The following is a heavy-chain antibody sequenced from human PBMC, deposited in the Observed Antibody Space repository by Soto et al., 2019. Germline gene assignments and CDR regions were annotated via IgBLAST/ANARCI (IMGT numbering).Heavy chain of an antibody. J-gene: IGHJ5*02. CDR2: IWYDGSNK. V-gene: IGHV3-33*01. Sequence: GGSLRLSCAASGFTFSSYGMHWVRQAPGKGLEWVAVIWYDGSNKYYADSVKGRFTISRDNSKNTLYLQMNSPRAEDTAVYYCARDHLRYCSSTSCYIPWFDPWGQGTLVTVSS. D-gene: IGHD2-2*02. CDR3: ARDHLRYCSSTSCYIPWFDP. CDR1: GFTFSSYG.